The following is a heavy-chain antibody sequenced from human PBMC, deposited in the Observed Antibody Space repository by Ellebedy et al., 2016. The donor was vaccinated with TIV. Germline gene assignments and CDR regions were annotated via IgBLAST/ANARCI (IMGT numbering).Heavy chain of an antibody. CDR2: INPNSVDT. Sequence: AASVKVSCKASGYTFTDYYLHWVRQAPGQGLEWMGWINPNSVDTNYAQKFQGRVTMTRDTSISTAYMELSRLISDDTAVYYCARGLGGTVTTGADYWGQGTLVTVSS. J-gene: IGHJ4*02. D-gene: IGHD4-17*01. CDR1: GYTFTDYY. V-gene: IGHV1-2*02. CDR3: ARGLGGTVTTGADY.